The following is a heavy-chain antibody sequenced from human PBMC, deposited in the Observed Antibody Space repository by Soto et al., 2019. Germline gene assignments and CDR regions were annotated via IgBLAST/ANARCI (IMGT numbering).Heavy chain of an antibody. D-gene: IGHD2-2*01. CDR3: AREVDVSMHY. CDR1: GGTFSSHI. Sequence: QVQLVQSGAEVKKPGSSVKVSCKASGGTFSSHIVSWVRQAPGQGLEWMGRIIPFLDITNYAQKFKGRATITADKSTSTAFMELSPLRSEDTALYYCAREVDVSMHYWGHGTLVTVSS. CDR2: IIPFLDIT. J-gene: IGHJ4*01. V-gene: IGHV1-69*08.